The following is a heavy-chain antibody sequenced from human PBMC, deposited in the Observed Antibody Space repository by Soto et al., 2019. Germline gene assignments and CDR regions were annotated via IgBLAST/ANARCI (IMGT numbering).Heavy chain of an antibody. CDR1: GGSISSSRYY. V-gene: IGHV4-39*01. D-gene: IGHD6-13*01. CDR2: IYYSGST. Sequence: QLQLQESGPGLVKPSETLSLTCTVSGGSISSSRYYWGWIRQPPGKGLEWIGNIYYSGSTYYNPSLKSRVTISVDTSKNQFSLKLNSVTAADTAVYYCARRHSSDAFDFWGQGTMVTVSS. CDR3: ARRHSSDAFDF. J-gene: IGHJ3*01.